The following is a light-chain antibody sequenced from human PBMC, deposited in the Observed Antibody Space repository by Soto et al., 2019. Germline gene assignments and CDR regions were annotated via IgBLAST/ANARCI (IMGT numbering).Light chain of an antibody. CDR1: TGAVTSSHY. Sequence: QLVVTQEPSLTVSPGGTVTLTCGSSTGAVTSSHYPYWFQQKPGQAPRALIYDTSNKHSWTPARFSGSLLGGKPALILSGAQPEDEADYYCSLSYSDVRVFGGGTKLTVL. CDR3: SLSYSDVRV. V-gene: IGLV7-46*01. CDR2: DTS. J-gene: IGLJ3*02.